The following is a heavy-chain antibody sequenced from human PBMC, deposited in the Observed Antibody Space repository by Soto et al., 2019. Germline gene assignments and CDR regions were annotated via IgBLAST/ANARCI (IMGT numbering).Heavy chain of an antibody. CDR1: GLTISNYW. Sequence: GGSLRLSCAASGLTISNYWMTSVRPAPGKGLEWVANIEKDGSVTYYVDSVKGRFTISRDNAKNSLHLQMTSLKAEDTAVYYCARYENSGPAVWWGQGTLVTVSS. J-gene: IGHJ4*02. D-gene: IGHD1-26*01. V-gene: IGHV3-7*01. CDR3: ARYENSGPAVW. CDR2: IEKDGSVT.